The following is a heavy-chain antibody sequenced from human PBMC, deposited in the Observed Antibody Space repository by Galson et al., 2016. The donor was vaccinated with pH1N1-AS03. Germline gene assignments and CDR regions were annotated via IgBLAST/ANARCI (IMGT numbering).Heavy chain of an antibody. CDR3: ARDQDGFDSAIFDS. Sequence: SLRLSCAASGFTFSRFWMNWVRQAPGKGLEWVANINHDGSGRYYVDSARGRFTISRDNAKNSVYLQMNGLRAEDTAVYYCARDQDGFDSAIFDSWAREPWSPSP. CDR1: GFTFSRFW. CDR2: INHDGSGR. J-gene: IGHJ4*02. V-gene: IGHV3-7*01. D-gene: IGHD5-12*01.